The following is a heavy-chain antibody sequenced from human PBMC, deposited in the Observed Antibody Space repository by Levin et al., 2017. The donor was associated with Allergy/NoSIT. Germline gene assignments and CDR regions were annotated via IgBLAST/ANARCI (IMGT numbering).Heavy chain of an antibody. V-gene: IGHV4-61*01. CDR1: GGSVHSGYYY. J-gene: IGHJ4*02. D-gene: IGHD1-14*01. Sequence: PSETLSLTCTVSGGSVHSGYYYWTWIRQPPGKGLEWIGYVFYSGQTNYNPSLKSRVTISVDTSRNQFSLKMNSVTAADAAVYYCARDRGGNIAASNPYYFDSWGQGTLVTVSS. CDR3: ARDRGGNIAASNPYYFDS. CDR2: VFYSGQT.